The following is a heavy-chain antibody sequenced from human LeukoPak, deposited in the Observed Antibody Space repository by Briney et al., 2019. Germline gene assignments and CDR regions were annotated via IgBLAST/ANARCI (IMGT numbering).Heavy chain of an antibody. J-gene: IGHJ4*02. Sequence: SETLSLTCGVYGGSFSGYYWSWIRQPPGKGLEWIGVINPRGSTNYNPSLKSRVTLSADTSKNQFSLTLNSVTAADTAVYYCARRRLGYYFDYWGQGTLVTVSS. D-gene: IGHD5-24*01. CDR3: ARRRLGYYFDY. CDR2: INPRGST. V-gene: IGHV4-34*01. CDR1: GGSFSGYY.